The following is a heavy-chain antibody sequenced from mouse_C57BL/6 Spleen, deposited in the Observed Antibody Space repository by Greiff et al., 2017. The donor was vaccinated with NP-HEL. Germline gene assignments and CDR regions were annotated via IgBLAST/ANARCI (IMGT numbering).Heavy chain of an antibody. Sequence: EVKLMESGPGLVKPSQSLSLTCSVTGYSITSGYYWNWIRQFPGNKLEWMGYISYDGSNNYNPSLKNRISITRDTSKNQFFLKLNSVTTEDTATYYCARGDLLLFDYWGQGTTLTVSS. D-gene: IGHD1-1*01. CDR2: ISYDGSN. J-gene: IGHJ2*01. V-gene: IGHV3-6*01. CDR3: ARGDLLLFDY. CDR1: GYSITSGYY.